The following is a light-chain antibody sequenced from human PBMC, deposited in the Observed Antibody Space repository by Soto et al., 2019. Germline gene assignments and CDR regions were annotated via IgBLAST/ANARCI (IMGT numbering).Light chain of an antibody. J-gene: IGLJ3*02. CDR1: SSDVCGYNY. CDR3: SSYTTSSTPWV. V-gene: IGLV2-14*01. Sequence: QSALPQPASVSGSPGQSITLSCTGTSSDVCGYNYVSWYQQHPGKAATLMIYEVSNRPSGFSNRFSGSKSGNTASLTISGFQADDDADYYCSSYTTSSTPWVVGGGTKLAVL. CDR2: EVS.